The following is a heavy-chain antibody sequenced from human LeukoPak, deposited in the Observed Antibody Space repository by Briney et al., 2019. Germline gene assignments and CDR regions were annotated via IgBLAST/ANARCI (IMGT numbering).Heavy chain of an antibody. CDR1: GYTLTELS. CDR2: FDPEDGET. CDR3: ATSRYGSGWSDY. V-gene: IGHV1-24*01. J-gene: IGHJ4*02. D-gene: IGHD6-19*01. Sequence: EASVNVSCKVSGYTLTELSMHWVRQAPGKGLEWMGGFDPEDGETIYAQKFQGRVTMTEDTSTDTAYMELSSLRSEDTAVYYCATSRYGSGWSDYWGQGTLVTVSS.